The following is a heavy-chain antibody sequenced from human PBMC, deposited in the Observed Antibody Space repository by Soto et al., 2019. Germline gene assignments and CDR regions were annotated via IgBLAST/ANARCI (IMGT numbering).Heavy chain of an antibody. J-gene: IGHJ6*02. CDR3: ARADYGGNSVGMDV. V-gene: IGHV4-59*08. CDR1: GGPISNYY. CDR2: IYYGGSS. Sequence: SETLSLTCPVSGGPISNYYWSWIRQPPGKGLEWIGYIYYGGSSNYNPSLKSRVTISVDTSKNQFSLKLSSVTAADTAVYYCARADYGGNSVGMDVWGQGTTVTVS. D-gene: IGHD4-17*01.